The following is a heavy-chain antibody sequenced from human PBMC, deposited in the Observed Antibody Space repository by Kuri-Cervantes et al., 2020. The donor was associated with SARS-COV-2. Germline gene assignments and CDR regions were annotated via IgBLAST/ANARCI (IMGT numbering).Heavy chain of an antibody. J-gene: IGHJ4*02. CDR2: ISSSSSYI. D-gene: IGHD3-10*01. V-gene: IGHV3-21*01. CDR3: ARTFGLNSGPFDY. CDR1: GFTFSSYS. Sequence: GGSLRLSCAASGFTFSSYSMNWVRQAPGKGLEWVSSISSSSSYIYYADSVKGRFTISRDNAKNSLYLQMNSLRAEDTAVYYCARTFGLNSGPFDYWGQGTLVTVSS.